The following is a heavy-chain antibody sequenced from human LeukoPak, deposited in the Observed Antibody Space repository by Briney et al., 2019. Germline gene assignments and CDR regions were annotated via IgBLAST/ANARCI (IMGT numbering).Heavy chain of an antibody. CDR2: IYSGGST. D-gene: IGHD6-13*01. CDR3: ARWAGYSSTWYGLFDY. V-gene: IGHV3-66*01. Sequence: GGSLRLSCAASGFTFSDYYMDWVRQAPGKGLEWISAIYSGGSTYYADSVKGRFTISRDNSKNTLYLQMNSLRAEDTAVYYCARWAGYSSTWYGLFDYWGQGTLVTVSS. CDR1: GFTFSDYY. J-gene: IGHJ4*02.